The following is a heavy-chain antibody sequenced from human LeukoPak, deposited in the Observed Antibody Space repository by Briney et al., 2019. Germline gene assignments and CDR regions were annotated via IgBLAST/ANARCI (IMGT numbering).Heavy chain of an antibody. CDR2: ISGYNGIT. V-gene: IGHV1-18*01. Sequence: WASVKVSCKAFGYTFTSYGISWVRQAPGQGLEWMGWISGYNGITNYAQKLQGRVSMTTDTSTSTAYMEVRSLRSDDTAVYYCAREPLLGYCSGGSCYKGGYMDVWGKGTTVTVSS. D-gene: IGHD2-15*01. CDR1: GYTFTSYG. CDR3: AREPLLGYCSGGSCYKGGYMDV. J-gene: IGHJ6*03.